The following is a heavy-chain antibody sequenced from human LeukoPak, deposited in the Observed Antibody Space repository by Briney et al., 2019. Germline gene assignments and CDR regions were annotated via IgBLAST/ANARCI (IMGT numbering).Heavy chain of an antibody. J-gene: IGHJ3*02. CDR2: INPSGGST. CDR3: ARAIDLRITIFGVAPSAFDI. D-gene: IGHD3-3*01. CDR1: GYTFTSYY. V-gene: IGHV1-46*01. Sequence: ASVKVSCKASGYTFTSYYMHWVRQAPGQGLEWMGIINPSGGSTSYAQKFQGRVTMTRDTSTRTVYMELSSLRSEDTAVYYCARAIDLRITIFGVAPSAFDIWGQGTMVTVSS.